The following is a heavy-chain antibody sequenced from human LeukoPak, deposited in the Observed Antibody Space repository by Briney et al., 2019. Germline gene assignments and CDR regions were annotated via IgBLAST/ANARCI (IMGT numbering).Heavy chain of an antibody. CDR2: INHSGST. Sequence: PSETLSLTCAVYGGSFSGYYWSWIRQPPGKGLEWIGEINHSGSTNYNPSLKSRVTISVDTSRNQFSLKLSSVTAADTAVYYCARDGPPGIAVAGTFDYWAQGTLVTVSS. CDR3: ARDGPPGIAVAGTFDY. J-gene: IGHJ4*02. CDR1: GGSFSGYY. D-gene: IGHD6-19*01. V-gene: IGHV4-34*01.